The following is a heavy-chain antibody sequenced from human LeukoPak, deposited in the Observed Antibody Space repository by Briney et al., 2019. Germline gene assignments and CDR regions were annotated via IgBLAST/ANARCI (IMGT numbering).Heavy chain of an antibody. D-gene: IGHD3-3*01. CDR2: IYYSGST. J-gene: IGHJ6*02. CDR3: ARNFGDYYYYYGMDV. V-gene: IGHV4-39*01. CDR1: GGSISSSSYY. Sequence: SETLSLTCTVSGGSISSSSYYWGWIRQPPGKGLEWIGSIYYSGSTYYNPSLKSRVTISVDTSKNQFSLKLSSVTAADTAVYYCARNFGDYYYYYGMDVWGQGTTVTVSS.